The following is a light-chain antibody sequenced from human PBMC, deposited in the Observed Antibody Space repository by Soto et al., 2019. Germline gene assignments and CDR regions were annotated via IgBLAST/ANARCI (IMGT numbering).Light chain of an antibody. J-gene: IGLJ2*01. CDR2: EVN. Sequence: QSVLTQPPSASGSPGQSVTISCTGTSSDIGGYNYVSWYQQHPDKAPKLMMFEVNRRPSGVPDRFSGSKFGNTASLTVSGLQAEDEEDYYCASYGGNNNLLFGGGTKLTVL. V-gene: IGLV2-8*01. CDR3: ASYGGNNNLL. CDR1: SSDIGGYNY.